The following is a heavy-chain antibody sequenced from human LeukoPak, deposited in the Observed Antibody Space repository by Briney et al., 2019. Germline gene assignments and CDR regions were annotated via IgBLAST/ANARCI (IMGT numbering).Heavy chain of an antibody. J-gene: IGHJ4*02. CDR1: GFTFSSYA. CDR2: ISYDGSNK. D-gene: IGHD3/OR15-3a*01. V-gene: IGHV3-30*04. CDR3: ARGAYYDFLSGYHPFDY. Sequence: PGGSLRLSRAASGFTFSSYAMHWVRQAPGKGLEWVAVISYDGSNKYYADSVKGRFTISRDNSKNTLYLQMNSLRAEDTAVYYCARGAYYDFLSGYHPFDYWGQGTLVTVSS.